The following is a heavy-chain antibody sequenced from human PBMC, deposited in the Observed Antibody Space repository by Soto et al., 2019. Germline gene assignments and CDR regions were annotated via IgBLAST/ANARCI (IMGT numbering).Heavy chain of an antibody. CDR2: TYYRSKWYN. V-gene: IGHV6-1*01. CDR1: GDSVSSNSAA. J-gene: IGHJ4*02. Sequence: SQTLSLTCAISGDSVSSNSAAWNWIRQSPSRGLEWLGRTYYRSKWYNDYAVSVKSRITISPDTSKNQFSLQLNSVTPEDTAVYYCARDAAQRGWGEGDFDYWGQGTLVTVSS. D-gene: IGHD3-16*01. CDR3: ARDAAQRGWGEGDFDY.